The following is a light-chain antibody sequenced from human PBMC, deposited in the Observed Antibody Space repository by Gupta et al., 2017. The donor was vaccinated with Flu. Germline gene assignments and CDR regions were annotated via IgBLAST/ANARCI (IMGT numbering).Light chain of an antibody. CDR3: QQYGSWT. CDR1: QSVSSSY. Sequence: EIVLTQSPGTLSLSPGERATLSCRASQSVSSSYLAWYQQKPGQAPRLLIYGAYSRATGIPDRVSGSGSGTDFTLTSRGLETEDFEVYYCQQYGSWTFGQGTKVEIK. V-gene: IGKV3-20*01. CDR2: GAY. J-gene: IGKJ1*01.